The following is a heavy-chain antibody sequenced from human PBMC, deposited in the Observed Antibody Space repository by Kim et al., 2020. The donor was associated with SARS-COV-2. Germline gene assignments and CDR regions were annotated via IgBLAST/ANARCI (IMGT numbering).Heavy chain of an antibody. CDR2: ISYDGSNK. V-gene: IGHV3-30*18. J-gene: IGHJ6*02. CDR1: GFTFSSYG. CDR3: AKDNEQLVPENYGMDV. D-gene: IGHD6-13*01. Sequence: GGSLRLSCAASGFTFSSYGMHWVRQAPGKGLEWVAVISYDGSNKYYADSVKGRFTISRDNSKNTLYLQMNSLRAEDTAVYYCAKDNEQLVPENYGMDVWGQGTTVTVSS.